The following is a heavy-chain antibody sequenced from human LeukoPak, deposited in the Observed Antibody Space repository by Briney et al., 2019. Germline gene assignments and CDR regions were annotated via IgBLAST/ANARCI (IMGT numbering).Heavy chain of an antibody. CDR2: IYYSGST. CDR3: ARGDGGSLSGY. D-gene: IGHD2-15*01. V-gene: IGHV4-31*03. J-gene: IGHJ4*02. Sequence: TASETLSLTCTVSGGSISSGGYYWSWIRQHPGKGLEWIGYIYYSGSTYYNPSLKSRVTISVDTSKNQFSLKLSSVTAADTAVYYCARGDGGSLSGYWGQGTLVTVSS. CDR1: GGSISSGGYY.